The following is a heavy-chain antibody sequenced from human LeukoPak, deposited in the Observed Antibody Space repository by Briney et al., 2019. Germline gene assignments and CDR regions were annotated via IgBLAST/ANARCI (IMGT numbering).Heavy chain of an antibody. V-gene: IGHV3-74*03. CDR3: ARGITIFGVVNDAFDI. CDR1: GFTFSSYW. Sequence: GGSLRLSCVASGFTFSSYWIHWVRQAPGKGLVWVSRVDSDGGSTSYADSVKGRFTVPRDNARNTLYLQMNSLRAEDTAVYYCARGITIFGVVNDAFDIWGQGRMVTVSS. CDR2: VDSDGGST. J-gene: IGHJ3*02. D-gene: IGHD3-3*01.